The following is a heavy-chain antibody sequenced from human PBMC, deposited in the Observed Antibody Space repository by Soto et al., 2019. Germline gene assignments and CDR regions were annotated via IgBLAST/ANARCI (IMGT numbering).Heavy chain of an antibody. CDR3: ASLGYCSSTSCYPLPGGAFDL. J-gene: IGHJ3*01. Sequence: SETLSLTCTVSGGSISSGGYYWSWIRQHPGKGLEWIGYIYYSGSTYYNPSLKSRVTISVDTSKNQFSLKLSSVTAADTAVYYCASLGYCSSTSCYPLPGGAFDLWGQGTMVTVSS. D-gene: IGHD2-2*01. CDR1: GGSISSGGYY. V-gene: IGHV4-31*03. CDR2: IYYSGST.